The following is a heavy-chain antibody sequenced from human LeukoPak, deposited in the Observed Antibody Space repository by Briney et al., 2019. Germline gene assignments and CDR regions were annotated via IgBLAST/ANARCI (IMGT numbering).Heavy chain of an antibody. CDR2: ISFDGSYK. CDR1: GFTFSTYA. J-gene: IGHJ6*02. Sequence: GGSLRLSCAASGFTFSTYAMNWVRQAPGKGLEWVAVISFDGSYKYYADSVKGRFTISRDNSKNTLYLQMNSLRADDTAVYYCARYNGNYYYGMDVWGRGTTVTVSS. CDR3: ARYNGNYYYGMDV. D-gene: IGHD1-26*01. V-gene: IGHV3-30*14.